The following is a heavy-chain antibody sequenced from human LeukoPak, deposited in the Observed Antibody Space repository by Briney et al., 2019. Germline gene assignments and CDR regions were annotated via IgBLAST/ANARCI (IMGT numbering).Heavy chain of an antibody. CDR2: IGGRTGIT. D-gene: IGHD3-3*01. CDR3: ASVPLRFFEPIDY. Sequence: PSETLSLICSISGWSLKDYYWSWVWQPPGKGLEWIGEIGGRTGITNYNPSLKSRATLSLDTSENQFSLTLHSMTAADTAIYHSASVPLRFFEPIDYSGQGTLVTVSS. V-gene: IGHV4-34*01. CDR1: GWSLKDYY. J-gene: IGHJ4*02.